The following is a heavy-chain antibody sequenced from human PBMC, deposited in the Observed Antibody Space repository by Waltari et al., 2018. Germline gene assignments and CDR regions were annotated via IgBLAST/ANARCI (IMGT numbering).Heavy chain of an antibody. CDR3: ARDRGKGLYLDS. CDR2: VHRSGKT. D-gene: IGHD2-15*01. J-gene: IGHJ4*02. CDR1: GDSMSSSDL. Sequence: QLQLEQSGPGLVKPSESLSHTCAVSGDSMSSSDLWNWVRQFPGKGLEGIGQVHRSGKTNYNPSLASRVTVSIDTSNNQFSLTMPSPTAADTAMYYCARDRGKGLYLDSWGQGTLVTVSP. V-gene: IGHV4-4*02.